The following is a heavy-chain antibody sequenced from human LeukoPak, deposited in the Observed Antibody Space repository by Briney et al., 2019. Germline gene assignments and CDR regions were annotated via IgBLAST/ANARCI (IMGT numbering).Heavy chain of an antibody. Sequence: PGRSQRLSCAASGFTFTSFGMHWVRQAPGKGLEWVAVIWYDGSQKYYTDSVKGRFTVSRDNSKNTLYLDMNSLRAEDTAVYYCARDGGGIAPYDAFDIWGQGTMLTVSS. D-gene: IGHD2-15*01. CDR1: GFTFTSFG. V-gene: IGHV3-33*01. J-gene: IGHJ3*02. CDR3: ARDGGGIAPYDAFDI. CDR2: IWYDGSQK.